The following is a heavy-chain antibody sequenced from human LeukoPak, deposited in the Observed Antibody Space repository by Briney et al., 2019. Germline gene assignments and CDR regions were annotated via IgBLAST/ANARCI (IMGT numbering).Heavy chain of an antibody. CDR1: GGTFSSYA. CDR3: ARGAFYSSGWLTHFDY. J-gene: IGHJ4*02. CDR2: IIPIFGTA. V-gene: IGHV1-69*13. D-gene: IGHD6-19*01. Sequence: GASVKVSCKASGGTFSSYAISWVRQAPGQGLEWMGGIIPIFGTANYAQKFQGRVTITADESTSTAYMELSSLRSEDTAVYYCARGAFYSSGWLTHFDYWGQGTLVTVSS.